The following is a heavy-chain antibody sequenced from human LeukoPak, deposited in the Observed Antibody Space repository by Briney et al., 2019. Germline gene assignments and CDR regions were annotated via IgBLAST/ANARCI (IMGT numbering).Heavy chain of an antibody. CDR3: ARAPGRYFDWLHYFDY. V-gene: IGHV3-64*01. CDR2: ISSNGGST. D-gene: IGHD3-9*01. Sequence: GGSLRLSCAASGFTFSSYAMHWVRQAPGQGLEYVSAISSNGGSTYYANSVKGRFTISRDNSKNTLYLQMGSLRAEDMAVYYCARAPGRYFDWLHYFDYWGQGTLVTVSS. CDR1: GFTFSSYA. J-gene: IGHJ4*02.